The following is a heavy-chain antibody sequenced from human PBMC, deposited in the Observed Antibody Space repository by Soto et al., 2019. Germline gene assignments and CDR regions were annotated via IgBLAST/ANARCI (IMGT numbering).Heavy chain of an antibody. D-gene: IGHD6-13*01. J-gene: IGHJ6*02. Sequence: PGGSLRLSCAASGFTFSSYAMSWVRQAPGKGLEWVSAISGSGGSTYYADSVKGRFTISRDNSKNTLYLQMNSLRAEDTAVYYCAKTGYSSRNKGGIAVAGYYYYGMDVWGQGTTVTVSS. CDR3: AKTGYSSRNKGGIAVAGYYYYGMDV. CDR1: GFTFSSYA. V-gene: IGHV3-23*01. CDR2: ISGSGGST.